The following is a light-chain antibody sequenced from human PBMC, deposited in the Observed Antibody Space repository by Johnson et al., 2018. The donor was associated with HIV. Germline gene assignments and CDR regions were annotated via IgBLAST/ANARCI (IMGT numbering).Light chain of an antibody. CDR1: SSNIGNNY. CDR3: GTWDSSLSAYV. Sequence: QSVLKQPPSVSAAPGQKVTISCSGSSSNIGNNYVSWYQQLTGTAPKLLIYDNNKRPSGIPDRFSGSKSGTSATLGITGLQTGDEADYYCGTWDSSLSAYVFGTGTKVTV. J-gene: IGLJ1*01. V-gene: IGLV1-51*01. CDR2: DNN.